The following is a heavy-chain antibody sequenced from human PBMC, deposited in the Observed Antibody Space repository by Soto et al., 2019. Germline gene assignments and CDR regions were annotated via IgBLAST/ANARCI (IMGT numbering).Heavy chain of an antibody. D-gene: IGHD3-9*01. CDR3: AKVRQRFLDILTGATNFDS. J-gene: IGHJ4*02. Sequence: VHLLGSGGDLVQPGGSLRLSCEVSGFTFNNFAMSWVRQSPGKGLEWVSTISSDGDLRHYAESVKGRFTISRENSKSSLFLQMNSLRAEDTALYFCAKVRQRFLDILTGATNFDSWGQGTLVTVSS. V-gene: IGHV3-23*01. CDR2: ISSDGDLR. CDR1: GFTFNNFA.